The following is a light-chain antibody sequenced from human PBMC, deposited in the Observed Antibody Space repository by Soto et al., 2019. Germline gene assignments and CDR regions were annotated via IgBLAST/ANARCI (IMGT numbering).Light chain of an antibody. CDR3: QQFNTYSYT. CDR1: QSVRNW. CDR2: DAY. Sequence: DIQMTQSPSTLSASVGDRVTITCRASQSVRNWLAWYQQKPGKAPKLLIYDAYSLESGVPSRFRGSGFGTEFTLTISSLQPDDFATYYCQQFNTYSYTFGQGTRVEIK. V-gene: IGKV1-5*01. J-gene: IGKJ2*01.